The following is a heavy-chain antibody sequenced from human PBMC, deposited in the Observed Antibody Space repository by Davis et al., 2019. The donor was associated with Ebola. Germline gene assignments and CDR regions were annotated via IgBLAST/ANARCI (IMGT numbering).Heavy chain of an antibody. Sequence: PSETLSLTCTVSGGSISSYYWSWIRQPPGKGLEWIGYIYYSGSTNYNPSLKSRVTISVDTSKNQFSLKLSSVTAADTAVYYCARGRRFPHHVWGKGTTVTVSS. CDR1: GGSISSYY. D-gene: IGHD3-3*01. V-gene: IGHV4-59*13. J-gene: IGHJ6*04. CDR2: IYYSGST. CDR3: ARGRRFPHHV.